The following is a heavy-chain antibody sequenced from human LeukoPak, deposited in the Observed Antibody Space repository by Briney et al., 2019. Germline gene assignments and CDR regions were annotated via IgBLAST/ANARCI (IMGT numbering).Heavy chain of an antibody. V-gene: IGHV3-23*01. CDR3: AKMVGDTTGFDY. Sequence: PGGSLRLSCAASGFTFTNYGMNWVRQAPGKGLEWVSTISGSGGSTYSADSVKGRFTISRDNSKNTLYLQMNSLRAEDTAVYYCAKMVGDTTGFDYWGQGTLVTVSS. CDR1: GFTFTNYG. D-gene: IGHD1-26*01. J-gene: IGHJ4*02. CDR2: ISGSGGST.